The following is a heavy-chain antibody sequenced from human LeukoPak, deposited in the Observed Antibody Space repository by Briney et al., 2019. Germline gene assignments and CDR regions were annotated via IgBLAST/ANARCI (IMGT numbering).Heavy chain of an antibody. Sequence: GGSLRLSCAASGFTFSSYWMSWVRQAPGKGLEWVANIKQDGSEKYYVDSVKGRFIISRDNAKNSLHLQMNSLRAEDTAVYYCAKGAFRDQVQGYYYMDVWGKGTTVTVSS. J-gene: IGHJ6*03. CDR2: IKQDGSEK. CDR1: GFTFSSYW. D-gene: IGHD3-10*01. V-gene: IGHV3-7*01. CDR3: AKGAFRDQVQGYYYMDV.